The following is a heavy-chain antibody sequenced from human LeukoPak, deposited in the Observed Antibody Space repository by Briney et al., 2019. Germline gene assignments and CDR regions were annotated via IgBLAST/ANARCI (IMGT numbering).Heavy chain of an antibody. CDR2: ISSSSSYI. J-gene: IGHJ4*02. CDR1: GFTFSSYS. D-gene: IGHD3-10*01. Sequence: SGGSLRLSCAASGFTFSSYSMNWVRQAPGKGLEWVSSISSSSSYIYYADSVKGRFTISRDNAKNSLYLQMNSLRAEDTAVYYCARDLSMVRGGYFDYWGQGTLVTVSS. CDR3: ARDLSMVRGGYFDY. V-gene: IGHV3-21*01.